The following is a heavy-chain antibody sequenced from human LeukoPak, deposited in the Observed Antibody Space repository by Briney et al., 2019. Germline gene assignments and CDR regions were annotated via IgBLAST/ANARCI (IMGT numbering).Heavy chain of an antibody. CDR2: IYYSGST. CDR3: AKDRARDSYGFNLFDY. Sequence: SETLSLTCTVSGGSISSGGYYWRWIRQHPGKGLEWIGYIYYSGSTYYNPSLKSRVTISVDTSKNQFSLKLSSVTAADTAVYYCAKDRARDSYGFNLFDYWGQGTLVTVSS. D-gene: IGHD5-18*01. J-gene: IGHJ4*02. V-gene: IGHV4-31*03. CDR1: GGSISSGGYY.